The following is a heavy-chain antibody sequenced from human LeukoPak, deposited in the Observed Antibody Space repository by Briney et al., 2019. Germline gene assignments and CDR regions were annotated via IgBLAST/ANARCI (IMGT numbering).Heavy chain of an antibody. CDR1: GFTFSSYE. D-gene: IGHD4-17*01. CDR3: ARINDYGDYGDYYNYMDV. CDR2: ISSSGSTI. V-gene: IGHV3-48*03. Sequence: GGSLRLSCAASGFTFSSYEMNWVRQAPGKWLEWVSYISSSGSTIYYADSVKGRFTISRDNAKNSLYLQMNSLRAEDTAVYYCARINDYGDYGDYYNYMDVWGKGTTVTVSS. J-gene: IGHJ6*03.